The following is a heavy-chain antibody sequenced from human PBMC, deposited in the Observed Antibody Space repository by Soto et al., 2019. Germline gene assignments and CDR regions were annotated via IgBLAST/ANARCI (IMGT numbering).Heavy chain of an antibody. J-gene: IGHJ4*02. V-gene: IGHV3-23*01. CDR1: GFTFSSYA. D-gene: IGHD1-26*01. CDR3: AILGRGQNCDY. CDR2: ISGSGGST. Sequence: EVQLLESGGGLVQPGGSLRLSCAASGFTFSSYAMSWVRQAPGKGLEWVSAISGSGGSTYYADSVKGPFTISRDNAKNKLYLQMNSLRDEATAVYYCAILGRGQNCDYCGQGTLVTFSA.